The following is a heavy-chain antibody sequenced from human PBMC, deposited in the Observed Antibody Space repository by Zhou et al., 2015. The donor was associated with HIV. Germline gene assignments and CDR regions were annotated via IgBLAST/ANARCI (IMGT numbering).Heavy chain of an antibody. J-gene: IGHJ4*02. D-gene: IGHD5-24*01. CDR2: IIPILGIA. Sequence: QVQLVQSGAEVKKPGSSVKVSCKASGGTFSSYTISWVRQAPGQGLEWMGRIIPILGIANYAQKFQGRVTITADKSTSTAYMELSSLRSEDTAVYYCARVFRGRDGYIFFDYWGQGTLVTVSS. CDR3: ARVFRGRDGYIFFDY. CDR1: GGTFSSYT. V-gene: IGHV1-69*02.